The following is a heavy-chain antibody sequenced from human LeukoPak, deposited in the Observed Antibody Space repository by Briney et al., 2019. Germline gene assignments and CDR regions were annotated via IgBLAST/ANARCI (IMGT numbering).Heavy chain of an antibody. V-gene: IGHV4-38-2*02. CDR2: IYHSGST. CDR3: ARVSSGYYNGAFDI. Sequence: SETLSLTCTVSGYSISSGCYWGWIRQPPGKGLEWIGSIYHSGSTYYNPSLKSRVTISVDTSKNQFSLKLSSVTAADTAVYYCARVSSGYYNGAFDIWGQGTMVTASS. D-gene: IGHD3-3*01. CDR1: GYSISSGCY. J-gene: IGHJ3*02.